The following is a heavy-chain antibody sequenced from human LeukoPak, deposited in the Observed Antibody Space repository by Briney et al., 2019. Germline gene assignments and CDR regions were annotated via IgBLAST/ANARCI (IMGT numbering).Heavy chain of an antibody. CDR1: GFTFSSYE. D-gene: IGHD2-21*02. Sequence: PGGSLRLSCAASGFTFSSYEMNWVRQAPGKGLEWVSYITSSGSTIYYADSVKGRFTIPRDNAKNSLYLQTNSLRAEDTAVYYCANEGPYCGGDCDPGAFDIWGQGTMVTVSS. V-gene: IGHV3-48*03. J-gene: IGHJ3*02. CDR2: ITSSGSTI. CDR3: ANEGPYCGGDCDPGAFDI.